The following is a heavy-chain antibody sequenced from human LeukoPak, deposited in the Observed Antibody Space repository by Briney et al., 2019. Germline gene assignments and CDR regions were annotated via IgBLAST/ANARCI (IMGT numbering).Heavy chain of an antibody. CDR3: ARDPLGGLGLWDY. J-gene: IGHJ4*02. V-gene: IGHV4-59*01. Sequence: SETLSLTCTVSGGSISSYYWSWIRQPPGKGLEWIGHIYYSGSTNYNPSLKSRVTISVDTSKNQFSLKLSSVTAADTAVYYCARDPLGGLGLWDYWGQGTLVTVSS. D-gene: IGHD3-16*01. CDR2: IYYSGST. CDR1: GGSISSYY.